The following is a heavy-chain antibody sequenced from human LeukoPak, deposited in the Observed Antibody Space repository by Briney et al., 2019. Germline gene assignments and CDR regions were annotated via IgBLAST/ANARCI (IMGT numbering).Heavy chain of an antibody. Sequence: GASVKVSCKASGYTFTRYYMHWVRQAPGQGLEWMGVINPSGGTTTYAQKFQGRVTMTRDTSTSTVYMDLSSLRSEDTAVYYCARDRLLGDGYNDYFDYWGQGTLVTVSS. CDR1: GYTFTRYY. J-gene: IGHJ4*02. D-gene: IGHD5-24*01. V-gene: IGHV1-46*01. CDR2: INPSGGTT. CDR3: ARDRLLGDGYNDYFDY.